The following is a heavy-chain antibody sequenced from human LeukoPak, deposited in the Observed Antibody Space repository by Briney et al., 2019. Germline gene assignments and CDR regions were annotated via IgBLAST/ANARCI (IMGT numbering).Heavy chain of an antibody. CDR2: IIPILGIA. J-gene: IGHJ3*02. CDR1: GGTFSSYT. V-gene: IGHV1-69*04. Sequence: GSSVKVSCKASGGTFSSYTISWVRQAPGQGLEWMGRIIPILGIANYAQKFQGRVTITADKSTSTAYMELSSLRSEDTAVYYCARDMGGSYHDAFDIWGQGTMVTVSS. D-gene: IGHD1-26*01. CDR3: ARDMGGSYHDAFDI.